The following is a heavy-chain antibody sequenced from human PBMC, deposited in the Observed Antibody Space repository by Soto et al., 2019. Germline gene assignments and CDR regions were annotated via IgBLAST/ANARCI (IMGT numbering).Heavy chain of an antibody. V-gene: IGHV3-74*01. CDR3: ARTSLVVAAATREDY. CDR2: INSDGSST. D-gene: IGHD2-15*01. CDR1: GFTFSSYW. J-gene: IGHJ4*02. Sequence: EVQLVESGGALVQPGGSLRLSCAASGFTFSSYWMHWVRQAPGTGLVWVSRINSDGSSTSYADSVKGRFTISRDNAKNTLYLQMNSLRAEDTAGYYCARTSLVVAAATREDYWGQGTLVTVSS.